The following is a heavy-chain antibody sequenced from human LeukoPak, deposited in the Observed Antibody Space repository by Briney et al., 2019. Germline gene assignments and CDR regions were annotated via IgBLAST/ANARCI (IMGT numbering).Heavy chain of an antibody. Sequence: ASVKVSCKASGYTFTGYYMHWVRQAPGQGLEWMGWINPNSGGTNYAQKFQGWVTMTRDTSISTAYMELSRLRSDDTAVYYCARGPNYYDSGEDAFDIWGQGTMVTVSS. CDR3: ARGPNYYDSGEDAFDI. D-gene: IGHD3-22*01. CDR2: INPNSGGT. CDR1: GYTFTGYY. V-gene: IGHV1-2*04. J-gene: IGHJ3*02.